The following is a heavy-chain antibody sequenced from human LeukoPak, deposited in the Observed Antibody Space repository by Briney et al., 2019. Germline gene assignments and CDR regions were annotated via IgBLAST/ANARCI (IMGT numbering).Heavy chain of an antibody. Sequence: PGGSLRLSCAASGFTFSSYGMHWVRQAPGKGLEWVAFIRYDGSNKYYADSVKDRFTISRDNSKNTLYLQMNSLRAEDTAVYYCAKDRAKYYYYYYMDVWGKGTTVTISS. V-gene: IGHV3-30*02. CDR2: IRYDGSNK. CDR1: GFTFSSYG. CDR3: AKDRAKYYYYYYMDV. J-gene: IGHJ6*03.